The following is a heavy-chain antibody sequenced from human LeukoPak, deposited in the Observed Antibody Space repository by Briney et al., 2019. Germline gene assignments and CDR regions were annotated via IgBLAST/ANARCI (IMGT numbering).Heavy chain of an antibody. D-gene: IGHD6-19*01. CDR3: ARVLGGWEWFDP. J-gene: IGHJ5*02. CDR2: IKQDGRDK. CDR1: GFTFSTYA. V-gene: IGHV3-7*01. Sequence: GGSLRLSCAASGFTFSTYAMSWVRQAPGKGLEWVANIKQDGRDKYYVDSVKGRFTISRDNFNNSVYLHMNNLRVDDTAVYYCARVLGGWEWFDPWGQGTLVTVSS.